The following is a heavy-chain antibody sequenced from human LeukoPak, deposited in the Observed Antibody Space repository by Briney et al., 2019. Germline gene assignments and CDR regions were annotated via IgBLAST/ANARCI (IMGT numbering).Heavy chain of an antibody. J-gene: IGHJ4*02. CDR1: GGSSCGYF. Sequence: SETLSLTPAQSGGSSCGYFWSWIRRPPGKGRERIGEIKHYGNTNYNPSLKSRVTISVDTSKNQFSLKLSSVTAADTAVYYCARGQYKSGWYYEYWGQGTLVTVS. CDR2: IKHYGNT. CDR3: ARGQYKSGWYYEY. D-gene: IGHD6-19*01. V-gene: IGHV4-34*01.